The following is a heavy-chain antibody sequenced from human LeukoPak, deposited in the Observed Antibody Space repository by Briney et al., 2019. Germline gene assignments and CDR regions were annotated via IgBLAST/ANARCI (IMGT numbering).Heavy chain of an antibody. J-gene: IGHJ5*02. CDR2: ISYDGSNK. V-gene: IGHV3-30*18. Sequence: GGSLRLSCAASGFTFSSYGMHWVRQAPGKGLEWVAVISYDGSNKYYADSVKGRLTISRDNSKNTLYLQMNSLRAEDTAVYYCAKGSYTGENWFDPWGQGTLVTVSS. CDR3: AKGSYTGENWFDP. CDR1: GFTFSSYG. D-gene: IGHD3-16*01.